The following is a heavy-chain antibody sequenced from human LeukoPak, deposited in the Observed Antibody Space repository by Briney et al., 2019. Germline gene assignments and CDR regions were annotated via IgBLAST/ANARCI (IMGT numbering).Heavy chain of an antibody. CDR2: TNHSGST. CDR3: ARGYIVLMVYAISDWFDP. CDR1: GGSFSGYY. Sequence: SETLSLTCAVYGGSFSGYYWSWIRQPPGKGLEWIGETNHSGSTNYNPSLKSRVTISVDTSKNQFSLKLSSVTAADTAVYYCARGYIVLMVYAISDWFDPWGQGTLVTVSS. J-gene: IGHJ5*02. V-gene: IGHV4-34*01. D-gene: IGHD2-8*01.